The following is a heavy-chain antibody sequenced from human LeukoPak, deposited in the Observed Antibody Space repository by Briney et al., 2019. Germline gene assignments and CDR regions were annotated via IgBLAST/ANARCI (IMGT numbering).Heavy chain of an antibody. D-gene: IGHD3-9*01. CDR3: ARVLTGDLDY. Sequence: ASVKVSCKASGYTFTSYYMHWVRQAPGQGLEWMGWMNPNSGNTGYAQKFQGRVTITRDTSISTAYMELSSLRSEDTAVYYCARVLTGDLDYWGQGTLVTVSS. CDR1: GYTFTSYY. V-gene: IGHV1-8*03. J-gene: IGHJ4*02. CDR2: MNPNSGNT.